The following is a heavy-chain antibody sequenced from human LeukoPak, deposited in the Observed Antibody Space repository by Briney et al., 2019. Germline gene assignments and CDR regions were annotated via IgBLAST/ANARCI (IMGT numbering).Heavy chain of an antibody. CDR1: GGSISSYY. V-gene: IGHV4-59*08. J-gene: IGHJ4*02. CDR3: ARQNPAASGQGLDY. Sequence: SETLSLTCTVSGGSISSYYWSWIRQPPGKGLEWIGYIYYSGSTNYNPSLKSRVTLSVDTSKDQFSLELTSVTAADTAVYYCARQNPAASGQGLDYWGQGTLDTVSS. CDR2: IYYSGST. D-gene: IGHD6-13*01.